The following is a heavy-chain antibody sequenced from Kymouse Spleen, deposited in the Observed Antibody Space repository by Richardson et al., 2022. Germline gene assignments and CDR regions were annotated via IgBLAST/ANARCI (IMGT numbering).Heavy chain of an antibody. Sequence: QLQLQESGPGLVKPSETLSLTCTVSGGSISSSSYYWGWIRQPPGKGLEWIGSIYYSGSTYYNPSLKSRVTISVDTSKNQFSLKLSSVTAADTAVYYCARRGWNYVFFDYWGQGTLVTVSS. V-gene: IGHV4-39*01. CDR2: IYYSGST. CDR1: GGSISSSSYY. CDR3: ARRGWNYVFFDY. J-gene: IGHJ4*02. D-gene: IGHD1-7*01.